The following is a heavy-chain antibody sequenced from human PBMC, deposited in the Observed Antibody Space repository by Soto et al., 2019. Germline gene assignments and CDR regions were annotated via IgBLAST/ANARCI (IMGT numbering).Heavy chain of an antibody. D-gene: IGHD3-10*01. CDR3: TTGLHFGDVFDI. V-gene: IGHV3-15*01. CDR2: IKTETDGGTT. Sequence: EVQLVESGGGLVKPGGSLRLSCAASGFTFSNTWMSWVRQAPGKGLEWVGRIKTETDGGTTDYAAPVKGSFTISRDDSKNTLYLEMNSLKIEDTAVYYCTTGLHFGDVFDIWGQGPMVPVSS. CDR1: GFTFSNTW. J-gene: IGHJ3*02.